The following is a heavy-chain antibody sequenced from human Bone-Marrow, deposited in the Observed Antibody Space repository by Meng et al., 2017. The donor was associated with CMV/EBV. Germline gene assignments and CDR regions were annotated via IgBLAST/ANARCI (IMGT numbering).Heavy chain of an antibody. D-gene: IGHD1-1*01. CDR1: GFTFSNYD. CDR2: IGTAGDT. J-gene: IGHJ3*01. V-gene: IGHV3-13*01. CDR3: ARAVDDVRAFDV. Sequence: GGSLRLSCAASGFTFSNYDMHWVRQATGKGLEWVSTIGTAGDTYYPGSVKGRFTISRDNSGNALYFELNSLRVEDTAVYYCARAVDDVRAFDVWGQGALVTVSS.